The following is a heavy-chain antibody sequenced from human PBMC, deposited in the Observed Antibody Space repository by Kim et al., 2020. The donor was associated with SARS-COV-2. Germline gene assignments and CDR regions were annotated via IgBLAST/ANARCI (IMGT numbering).Heavy chain of an antibody. Sequence: GGSLRLSCAASGFTFSSYAMSWVRQAPGKGLEWVSAISGSGGSTYYADSVKGRFTISRDNSKNTLYLQMNSLRAEDTAVYYCAKDPVVKQLVPNWFDPWGQGTLVTVSS. CDR3: AKDPVVKQLVPNWFDP. D-gene: IGHD6-6*01. CDR1: GFTFSSYA. V-gene: IGHV3-23*01. CDR2: ISGSGGST. J-gene: IGHJ5*02.